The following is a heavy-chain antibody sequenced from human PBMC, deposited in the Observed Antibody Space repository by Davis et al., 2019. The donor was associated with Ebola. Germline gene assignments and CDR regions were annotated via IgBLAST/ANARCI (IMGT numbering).Heavy chain of an antibody. Sequence: ASVKVSCKVSGYTLTELSMHWVRQAPGKGLEWMGGFDPEDGETIYAQKFQGRVTMTEDTSTDTAYMELSSLRSEDTAVYYCATPFWGGYDRDYWGQGTLVTVSS. V-gene: IGHV1-24*01. J-gene: IGHJ4*02. D-gene: IGHD5-12*01. CDR1: GYTLTELS. CDR2: FDPEDGET. CDR3: ATPFWGGYDRDY.